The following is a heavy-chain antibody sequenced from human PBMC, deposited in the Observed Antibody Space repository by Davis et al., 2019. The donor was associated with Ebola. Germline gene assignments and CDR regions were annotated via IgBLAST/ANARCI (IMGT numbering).Heavy chain of an antibody. D-gene: IGHD6-13*01. CDR1: GGSINSGGYS. Sequence: SETLSLTCAVSGGSINSGGYSWSWIRQPPEKGLEWIGCLYYSGSTYYNPSLKSRVTISVDTSKNQFSLKLSSVTAADTAVYYCARPGEASSSWYPPFDYWGQGTLVTVSS. CDR2: LYYSGST. V-gene: IGHV4-30-2*03. J-gene: IGHJ4*02. CDR3: ARPGEASSSWYPPFDY.